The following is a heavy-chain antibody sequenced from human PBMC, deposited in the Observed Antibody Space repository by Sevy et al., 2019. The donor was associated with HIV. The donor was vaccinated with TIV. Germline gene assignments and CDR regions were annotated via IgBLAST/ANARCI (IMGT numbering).Heavy chain of an antibody. CDR3: ASSSYHGGYYYYGMDV. CDR1: GGSISSYY. D-gene: IGHD2-2*01. V-gene: IGHV4-59*12. Sequence: SETLSLTCTVSGGSISSYYWSWIRQPPGKGLEWIGYIYYSGSTNYNPSLKSRVTISVDTSKNQFSLKLSSVTAADTAVYYCASSSYHGGYYYYGMDVWGQGTTVTVSS. CDR2: IYYSGST. J-gene: IGHJ6*02.